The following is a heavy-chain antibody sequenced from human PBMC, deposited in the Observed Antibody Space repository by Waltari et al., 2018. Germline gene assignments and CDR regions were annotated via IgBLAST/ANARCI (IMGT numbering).Heavy chain of an antibody. CDR2: IRRNNGGT. CDR1: ESPFTGYS. Sequence: QVQLVQSGPEGKKPGASVKFSCRASESPFTGYSITWLRRAPGQGLEWMGRIRRNNGGTNYAKKVQGRLTMTSITSDRTAYMELSRLSSDDTAVYYCARGASRIVATIKVAFDIWGQGTMVTVSS. CDR3: ARGASRIVATIKVAFDI. D-gene: IGHD5-12*01. J-gene: IGHJ3*02. V-gene: IGHV1-2*06.